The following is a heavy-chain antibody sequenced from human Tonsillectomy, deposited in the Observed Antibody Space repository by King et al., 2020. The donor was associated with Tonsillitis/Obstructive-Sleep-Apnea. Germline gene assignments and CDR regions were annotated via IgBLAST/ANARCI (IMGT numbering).Heavy chain of an antibody. J-gene: IGHJ4*02. Sequence: QLVQYGAEVKKPGASVKVSCKASGYTFTSYAMHWVRQAPGQRLEWMGWINAGNGNTKYSEKFQGRVTITRDTSAGRAYMELSSLRSEDTAVYYCARESITMVQGVIDYWGQGTLVTVPS. CDR2: INAGNGNT. V-gene: IGHV1-3*01. CDR3: ARESITMVQGVIDY. D-gene: IGHD3-10*01. CDR1: GYTFTSYA.